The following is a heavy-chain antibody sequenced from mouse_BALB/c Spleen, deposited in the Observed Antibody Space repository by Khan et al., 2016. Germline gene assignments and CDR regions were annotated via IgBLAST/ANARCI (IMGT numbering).Heavy chain of an antibody. CDR1: GFNIKDTY. CDR2: IDPANGNT. Sequence: VQLQQSGAELVKPGASVKLSCTASGFNIKDTYMHWVKQRPEQGLEWIGRIDPANGNTKYDPKFQGKATITADTSSTKAYLQLSSLTSEDTAGYYCARHGNYYAMDYWGQGTSVTVSS. CDR3: ARHGNYYAMDY. V-gene: IGHV14-3*02. D-gene: IGHD2-1*01. J-gene: IGHJ4*01.